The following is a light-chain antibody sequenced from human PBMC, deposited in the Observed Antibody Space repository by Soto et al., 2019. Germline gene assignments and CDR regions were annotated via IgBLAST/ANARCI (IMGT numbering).Light chain of an antibody. CDR3: QQYGSSPRT. CDR2: GAS. CDR1: QSVSSSY. V-gene: IGKV3-20*01. Sequence: EIVLTQSPGTLSLSPGERATLSCRASQSVSSSYLAWYQQKPGQAPRLPIYGASSRATGIPDRFSGSGSGTDFTLTISRREPEDVAGYYCQQYGSSPRTFGQGTKLEI. J-gene: IGKJ2*01.